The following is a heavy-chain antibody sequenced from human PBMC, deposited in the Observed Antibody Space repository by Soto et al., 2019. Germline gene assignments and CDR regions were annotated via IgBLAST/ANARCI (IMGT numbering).Heavy chain of an antibody. D-gene: IGHD2-8*02. V-gene: IGHV4-30-4*01. CDR3: ARGGGVYYFDY. Sequence: PSETLSLTCTVSGDSINSDDYYWSWIRQSPGKGLEWIGYIFYSGGTYYNPSLKSRVTISVDTSENQFSLKVSSVTAADTAVYYCARGGGVYYFDYWGQGTLVTSPQ. CDR1: GDSINSDDYY. J-gene: IGHJ4*02. CDR2: IFYSGGT.